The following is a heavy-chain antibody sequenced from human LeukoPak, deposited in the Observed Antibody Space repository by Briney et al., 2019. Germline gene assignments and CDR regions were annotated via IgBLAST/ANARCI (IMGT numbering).Heavy chain of an antibody. CDR2: INYIRTT. CDR1: GGSISSYY. J-gene: IGHJ6*02. D-gene: IGHD6-13*01. Sequence: SETLSLTCTVSGGSISSYYWNWIRQPPGKGLEWIGYINYIRTTDYNPSLKSRVTISLDTSKNRFSLKLSSVPAADPAMYYCARSYSSSDHYYYYGMDVWGQGTTVTVSS. V-gene: IGHV4-59*08. CDR3: ARSYSSSDHYYYYGMDV.